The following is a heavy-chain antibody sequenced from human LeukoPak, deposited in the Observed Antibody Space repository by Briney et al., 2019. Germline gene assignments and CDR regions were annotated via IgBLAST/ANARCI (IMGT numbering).Heavy chain of an antibody. J-gene: IGHJ3*02. Sequence: SETLSLTCTVSGGSISSSSYYWGWIRQPPGKGLEWIGSIYYSGSTNYNPSLKSRVTISVDTSKNQFSLKLSSVTAADTAVYYCARGGCGGDCYPPDAFDIWGQGTMVTVSS. CDR1: GGSISSSSYY. V-gene: IGHV4-39*07. CDR2: IYYSGST. CDR3: ARGGCGGDCYPPDAFDI. D-gene: IGHD2-21*02.